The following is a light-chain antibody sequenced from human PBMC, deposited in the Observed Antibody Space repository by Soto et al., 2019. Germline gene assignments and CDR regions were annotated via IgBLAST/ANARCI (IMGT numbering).Light chain of an antibody. CDR2: IND. J-gene: IGLJ1*01. V-gene: IGLV1-44*01. CDR3: ASWDDRLKGYV. CDR1: RSNIGSNS. Sequence: QSVLTHPPSVSGTPGQRVIISCSGSRSNIGSNSVNWYHQLPGTAPKLLIYINDQRPSGVPDRFSGSTSGTSVSLAISGLQSEDEADYYCASWDDRLKGYVFGTGTKVTVL.